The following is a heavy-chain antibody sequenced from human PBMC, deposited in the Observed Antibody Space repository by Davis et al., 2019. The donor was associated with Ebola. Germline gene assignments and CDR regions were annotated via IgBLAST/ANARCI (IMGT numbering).Heavy chain of an antibody. D-gene: IGHD3-10*01. J-gene: IGHJ4*02. Sequence: ASVKVSCKASGYSFKNYAISWVRQAPGQGLEWMGWISAYNGNTNYAQKVQGRVTMTTDTSTGTAYLDLRSLRSDDTAVYYCARGVDGFYASGAYYYLDYWGQGTLVTVSS. CDR2: ISAYNGNT. CDR1: GYSFKNYA. CDR3: ARGVDGFYASGAYYYLDY. V-gene: IGHV1-18*01.